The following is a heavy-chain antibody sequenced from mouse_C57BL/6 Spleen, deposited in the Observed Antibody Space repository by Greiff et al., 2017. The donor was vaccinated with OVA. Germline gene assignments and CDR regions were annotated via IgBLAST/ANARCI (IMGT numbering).Heavy chain of an antibody. J-gene: IGHJ4*01. CDR3: ARSGYYGSSPSYAMDY. CDR1: GYTFTDYY. D-gene: IGHD1-1*01. V-gene: IGHV1-84*01. Sequence: QVQLKQSGPELVKPGASVKISCKASGYTFTDYYINWVKQRPGQGLEWIGWIYPGSGNTKYNEKFKGKATLTVDTSSSTAYMQLSSLTSEDSAVYFCARSGYYGSSPSYAMDYWGQGTSVTVSS. CDR2: IYPGSGNT.